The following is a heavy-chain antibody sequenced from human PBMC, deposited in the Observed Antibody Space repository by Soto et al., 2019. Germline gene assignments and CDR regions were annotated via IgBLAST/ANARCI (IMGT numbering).Heavy chain of an antibody. V-gene: IGHV4-30-4*01. CDR2: IYYSGST. D-gene: IGHD3-9*01. CDR3: ARDRVLRYFDAYYYYGMDV. CDR1: GGSISSGDYY. J-gene: IGHJ6*02. Sequence: PSETLSLTCTVSGGSISSGDYYGSWIRRPPGKGLEWIGYIYYSGSTYYNPSLKSRVTISVDTSKNQFSLKLSSVTAADTAVYYCARDRVLRYFDAYYYYGMDVWGQGTTVTVSS.